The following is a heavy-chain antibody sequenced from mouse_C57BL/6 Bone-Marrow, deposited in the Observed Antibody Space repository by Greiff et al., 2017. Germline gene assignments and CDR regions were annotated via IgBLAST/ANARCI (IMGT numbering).Heavy chain of an antibody. CDR3: ARGDYSNPAWFAY. V-gene: IGHV1-61*01. Sequence: QVQLQQPGAELVRPGSSVKLSCKASGYTFTSYWMDWVKQRPGQGLEWIGNIYPSDSETHYNQKFKDKATLTVDKSSSTAYMQLSSLTSEDSAVYYGARGDYSNPAWFAYWGQGTLVTVSA. CDR2: IYPSDSET. CDR1: GYTFTSYW. J-gene: IGHJ3*01. D-gene: IGHD2-5*01.